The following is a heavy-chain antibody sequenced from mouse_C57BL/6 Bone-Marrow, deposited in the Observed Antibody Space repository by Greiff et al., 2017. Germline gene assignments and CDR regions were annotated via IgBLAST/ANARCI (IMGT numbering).Heavy chain of an antibody. CDR3: ARFTTVVATDWYFDV. CDR2: ISYDGSN. CDR1: GYSITSGYY. Sequence: EVKLQESGPGLVKPSQSLSLTCSVTGYSITSGYYWNWIRQFPGNKLEWMGYISYDGSNNYNPSLKNRISITRDTSKNQFFLKLNSVTTEDTATYYCARFTTVVATDWYFDVWGTGTTVTVSS. D-gene: IGHD1-1*01. J-gene: IGHJ1*03. V-gene: IGHV3-6*01.